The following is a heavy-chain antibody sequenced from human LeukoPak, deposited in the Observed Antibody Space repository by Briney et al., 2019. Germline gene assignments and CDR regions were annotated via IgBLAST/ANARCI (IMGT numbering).Heavy chain of an antibody. V-gene: IGHV3-49*04. Sequence: SLRLSSTASGYRPRDYGLSWVRQAPGEGAEWVCFIRSKDNGGTTEYAASVKDTFIISRADSETLGYLQMDSLNTEETAVYHWSRVDGGWVGKGDYWGQGTLVTVSS. CDR3: SRVDGGWVGKGDY. D-gene: IGHD4-23*01. J-gene: IGHJ4*02. CDR2: IRSKDNGGTT. CDR1: GYRPRDYG.